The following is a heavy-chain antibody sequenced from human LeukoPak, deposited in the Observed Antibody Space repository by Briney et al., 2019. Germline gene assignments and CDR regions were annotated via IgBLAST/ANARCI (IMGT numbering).Heavy chain of an antibody. V-gene: IGHV3-23*01. CDR1: GFPFETNA. CDR3: AKDWIQFNRVFDCFDS. D-gene: IGHD5-18*01. J-gene: IGHJ4*02. CDR2: IGNTET. Sequence: GGSLRLSWATSGFPFETNAMSWVRQAPGKGLEWVATIGNTETFYADSVTGRFTISRDNSKNTVNLQMNRLRVEDTAIYYCAKDWIQFNRVFDCFDSWGRGTLVTVSS.